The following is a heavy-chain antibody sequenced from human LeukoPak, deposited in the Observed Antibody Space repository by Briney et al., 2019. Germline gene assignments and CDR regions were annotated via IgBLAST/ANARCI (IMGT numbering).Heavy chain of an antibody. CDR2: ISGRGGST. CDR3: AIDECGGDCYSPVY. CDR1: GFTFSSYA. V-gene: IGHV3-23*01. J-gene: IGHJ4*02. Sequence: GGSLRLSCAASGFTFSSYAMSWVRQAPGKGLEWVSAISGRGGSTYYAASVKGRFTISRDNFKNTLYLQMKSLKAEDSAVYYCAIDECGGDCYSPVYWGQGTLVTVSS. D-gene: IGHD2-21*02.